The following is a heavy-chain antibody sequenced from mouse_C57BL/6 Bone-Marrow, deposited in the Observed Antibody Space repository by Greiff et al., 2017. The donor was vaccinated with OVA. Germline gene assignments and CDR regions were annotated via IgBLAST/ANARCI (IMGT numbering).Heavy chain of an antibody. D-gene: IGHD1-1*01. Sequence: EVKVEESGGGLVKPGGSLKLSCAASGFTFSSYAMSWVRQTPEKRLEWVATISDGGSYNYYPANVKGRFTISRDNAKNNLYLQLSHLKSEDTAMYYCARGGTTAWFAYWGQGTLVTVSA. CDR2: ISDGGSYN. J-gene: IGHJ3*01. CDR3: ARGGTTAWFAY. CDR1: GFTFSSYA. V-gene: IGHV5-4*03.